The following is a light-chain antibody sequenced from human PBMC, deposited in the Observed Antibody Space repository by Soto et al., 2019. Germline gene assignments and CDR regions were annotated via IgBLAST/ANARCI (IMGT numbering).Light chain of an antibody. V-gene: IGKV3-15*01. CDR3: QQYNNWPRT. CDR2: GAS. Sequence: IVMTQSPATLSVSPGERATLSCRASQSVSSTLGWYQQKPGQAPRLLIYGASIRATGIPARFSGSGSWTEFTLTISSLQSEDFAVYDCQQYNNWPRTFGPGTKVDIK. CDR1: QSVSST. J-gene: IGKJ3*01.